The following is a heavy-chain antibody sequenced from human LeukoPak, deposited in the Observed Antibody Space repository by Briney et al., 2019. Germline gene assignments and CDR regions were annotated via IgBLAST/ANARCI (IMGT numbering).Heavy chain of an antibody. Sequence: GGSLRLSCVASGFTFNTYAMHWVRQAPGKGLEWVAIIWYDGGNKYYADSVRGRFTISRDSSKNTLFLQMNSLRAEDTAIYYCARVDCTGGSCKPYYYYGMDVWGQGTTVTVSS. CDR1: GFTFNTYA. V-gene: IGHV3-33*01. J-gene: IGHJ6*02. CDR2: IWYDGGNK. CDR3: ARVDCTGGSCKPYYYYGMDV. D-gene: IGHD2-15*01.